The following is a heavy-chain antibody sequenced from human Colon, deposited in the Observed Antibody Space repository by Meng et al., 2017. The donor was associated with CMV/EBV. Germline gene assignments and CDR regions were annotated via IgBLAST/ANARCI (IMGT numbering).Heavy chain of an antibody. CDR1: GFTFSSYA. CDR3: VRDLGGGYCRGASGRAS. Sequence: GESLKISCATSGFTFSSYAMSWVRQAPGKGLEWVSAISGNGATTHYADSVKGRFTMSRDKSKNTLYLQMNSLRAEDTAIYYCVRDLGGGYCRGASGRASWGQGTLVTVSS. D-gene: IGHD2-15*01. CDR2: ISGNGATT. J-gene: IGHJ5*02. V-gene: IGHV3-23*01.